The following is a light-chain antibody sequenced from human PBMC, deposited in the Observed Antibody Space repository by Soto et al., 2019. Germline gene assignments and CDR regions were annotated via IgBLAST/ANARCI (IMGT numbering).Light chain of an antibody. V-gene: IGLV3-21*04. CDR3: QVWDKSSDHAV. CDR2: YDS. Sequence: SYELTQPPSVSVAPGKTARITCGGNNIGSKSVHWYQQKPGQAPVVVMYYDSDRPSGIPERFSGAKSGNTATLTISRVVAGDEADYYCQVWDKSSDHAVFGGGTQLTVL. CDR1: NIGSKS. J-gene: IGLJ7*01.